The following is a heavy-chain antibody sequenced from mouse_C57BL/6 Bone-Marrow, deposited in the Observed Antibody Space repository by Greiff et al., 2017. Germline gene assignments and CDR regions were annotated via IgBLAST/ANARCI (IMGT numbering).Heavy chain of an antibody. D-gene: IGHD1-1*01. CDR1: GFTFSSYA. V-gene: IGHV5-4*03. J-gene: IGHJ4*01. Sequence: EVKLMESGGGLVKPGGSLKLSCAASGFTFSSYAMSWVRQTPEKRLEWVATISDGGSYTYYPDNVKGRFTISRDNAKNNLYLQMSHLKSEDTAMYYCARGDYGSYAMDYWGQGTSVTVSS. CDR3: ARGDYGSYAMDY. CDR2: ISDGGSYT.